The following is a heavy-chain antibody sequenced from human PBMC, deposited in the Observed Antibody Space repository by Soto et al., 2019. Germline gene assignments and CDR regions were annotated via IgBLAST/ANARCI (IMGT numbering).Heavy chain of an antibody. Sequence: QVKLVQSGAEVKKPGASVKVSCKVSGYTLTELSMHWVRQAPGKGLEWMGGFDPEDGETIYAQKFQGRVTMTEDTSTDTAYMELSSLRSEDTAVYYCATEDLHYDYVWGSYRYRRDAFDIWGQGTMVTVSS. D-gene: IGHD3-16*02. J-gene: IGHJ3*02. CDR2: FDPEDGET. CDR1: GYTLTELS. V-gene: IGHV1-24*01. CDR3: ATEDLHYDYVWGSYRYRRDAFDI.